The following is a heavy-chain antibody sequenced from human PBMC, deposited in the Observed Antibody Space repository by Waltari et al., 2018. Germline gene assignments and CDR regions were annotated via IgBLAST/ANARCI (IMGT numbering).Heavy chain of an antibody. D-gene: IGHD6-6*01. CDR2: ISSSSSTI. V-gene: IGHV3-48*01. CDR3: ASIAARRGRVDY. CDR1: GFTFSSYS. J-gene: IGHJ4*02. Sequence: EVQLVESGGGLVQPAGSLRLRCAASGFTFSSYSMNWVRQAPGKGLEWVSYISSSSSTIYDADSVKGRFTISRDNAKNSLYLQMNSLRAEDTAVYYCASIAARRGRVDYWGQGTLVTVSS.